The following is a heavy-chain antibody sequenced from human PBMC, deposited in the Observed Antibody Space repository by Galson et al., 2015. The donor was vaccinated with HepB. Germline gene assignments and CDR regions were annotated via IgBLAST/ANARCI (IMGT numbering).Heavy chain of an antibody. V-gene: IGHV3-23*01. D-gene: IGHD6-19*01. CDR1: GFTFSSYA. J-gene: IGHJ4*02. Sequence: SLRLSCAAFGFTFSSYAMSWVRQAPGKGLEWISTISGSGGNTYYADSVKGRFTISRDNSKNTLYLQMNSLRAEDTAIYYCAKARSQWLRPYYFDYWGQGTLVTVSS. CDR2: ISGSGGNT. CDR3: AKARSQWLRPYYFDY.